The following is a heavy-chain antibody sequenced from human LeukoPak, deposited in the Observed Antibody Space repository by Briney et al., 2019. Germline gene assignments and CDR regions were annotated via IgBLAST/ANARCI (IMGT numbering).Heavy chain of an antibody. D-gene: IGHD4-11*01. CDR3: AREKHDYRYPDYYYYYMDV. V-gene: IGHV3-7*01. Sequence: EGSLRLSCAASGFTFSSYWMSWVRQAPGKGPEWVANIKQDGSEKYYVESVKGRFTISRDNAKNSLYLQMNSLRAEDTAVYYCAREKHDYRYPDYYYYYMDVWGKGTTVTVSS. CDR2: IKQDGSEK. J-gene: IGHJ6*03. CDR1: GFTFSSYW.